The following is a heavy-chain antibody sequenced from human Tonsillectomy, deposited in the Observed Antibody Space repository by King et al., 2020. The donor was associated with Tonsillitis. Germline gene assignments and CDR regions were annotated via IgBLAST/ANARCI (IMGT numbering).Heavy chain of an antibody. CDR1: GFTFSSYD. J-gene: IGHJ4*02. D-gene: IGHD3-22*01. Sequence: VQLVESGGGVVQPGRSLRLSCAASGFTFSSYDMHWVRQAPGKGLEWVAVILFDGNNKYYADSVKGRFTISRDNSRNTLYLRMNSLTAEDTAVYYCAKDLGDYYDSSGYFDYWGQGTLVTVSS. CDR2: ILFDGNNK. V-gene: IGHV3-30*18. CDR3: AKDLGDYYDSSGYFDY.